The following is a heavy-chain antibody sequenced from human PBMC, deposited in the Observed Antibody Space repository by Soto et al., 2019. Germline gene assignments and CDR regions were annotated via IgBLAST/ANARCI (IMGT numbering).Heavy chain of an antibody. CDR1: GYTFSNYG. CDR3: ARVVPGAEAWFGP. CDR2: ISLYSDGT. J-gene: IGHJ5*02. D-gene: IGHD2-2*01. V-gene: IGHV1-18*01. Sequence: ASVKVSCKTSGYTFSNYGITWVRQAPGQPLEWLGWISLYSDGTNYAQRFQGRVSMTTDTSTTTAYMELRSLRSDDTAVYYCARVVPGAEAWFGPWGQGTLVTVSS.